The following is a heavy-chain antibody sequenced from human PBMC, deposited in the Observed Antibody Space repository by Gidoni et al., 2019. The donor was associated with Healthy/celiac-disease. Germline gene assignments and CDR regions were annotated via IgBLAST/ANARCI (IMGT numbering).Heavy chain of an antibody. CDR2: IYYSGST. J-gene: IGHJ4*02. CDR1: GGSISSSSYY. D-gene: IGHD6-13*01. V-gene: IGHV4-39*01. CDR3: ARLIAAAGGVNY. Sequence: QLQLQESGPGLVKPSETLSLTCTVSGGSISSSSYYWGWIRQPPGKGLEWIGSIYYSGSTYYNPSLKSRVTISVDTSKNQFSLKLSSVTAADTAVYYCARLIAAAGGVNYWGQGTLVTVSS.